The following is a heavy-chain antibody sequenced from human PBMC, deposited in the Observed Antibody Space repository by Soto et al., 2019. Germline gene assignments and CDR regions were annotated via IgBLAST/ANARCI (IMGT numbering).Heavy chain of an antibody. V-gene: IGHV4-34*01. CDR2: VHLGGNT. Sequence: SETLSLTCSVYGGSFSGYYWSWIRQSPVKGLEWIGLVHLGGNTNYSPPLKSRATISIDVSKNQFSLSLTSLTAADSAVYFCARTMTTVTTLGMDVWGQGTTVTVSS. J-gene: IGHJ6*02. CDR1: GGSFSGYY. D-gene: IGHD4-4*01. CDR3: ARTMTTVTTLGMDV.